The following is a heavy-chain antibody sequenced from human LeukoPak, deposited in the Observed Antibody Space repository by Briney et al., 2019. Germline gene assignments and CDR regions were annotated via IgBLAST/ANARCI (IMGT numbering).Heavy chain of an antibody. CDR3: ARRGATVTSYFDY. CDR2: FDPEDGET. D-gene: IGHD4-17*01. J-gene: IGHJ4*02. Sequence: ASVKVSCKVSGYTLTELSMHWVRQAPGKGLEWMGGFDPEDGETIYAQKFQGRVTMTRDMSTSTVYMELSSLRSEDTAVYYCARRGATVTSYFDYWGQGTLVTVSS. CDR1: GYTLTELS. V-gene: IGHV1-24*01.